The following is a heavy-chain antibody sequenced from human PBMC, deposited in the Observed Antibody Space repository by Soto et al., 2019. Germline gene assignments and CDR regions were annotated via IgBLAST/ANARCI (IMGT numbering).Heavy chain of an antibody. CDR3: ARTRSAWSDFHYYSLDV. J-gene: IGHJ6*02. CDR1: GFTFNSYG. D-gene: IGHD1-26*01. CDR2: ISYDSTKT. Sequence: GGSLRLSCAASGFTFNSYGMHWVRQGPGNGLEWVAFISYDSTKTYYADSVKGRFTISRDNSNSALYVQMNSLTGEDKAVYYCARTRSAWSDFHYYSLDVWGQGTTVTVSS. V-gene: IGHV3-30*03.